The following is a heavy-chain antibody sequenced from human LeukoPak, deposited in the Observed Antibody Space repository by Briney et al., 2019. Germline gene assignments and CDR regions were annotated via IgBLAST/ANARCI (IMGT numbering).Heavy chain of an antibody. V-gene: IGHV3-23*01. CDR1: GFTFSGYA. CDR2: ISGSGGST. CDR3: AKGPSYGSGSYYNPNWFDP. Sequence: PGASLRLSCAASGFTFSGYAMSWVRQAPGKGLQWVSTISGSGGSTYYADSVKGRFTISRDNSKNTLYLQMNSLRAEDTAVYYCAKGPSYGSGSYYNPNWFDPWGQGTLVTVSS. J-gene: IGHJ5*02. D-gene: IGHD3-10*01.